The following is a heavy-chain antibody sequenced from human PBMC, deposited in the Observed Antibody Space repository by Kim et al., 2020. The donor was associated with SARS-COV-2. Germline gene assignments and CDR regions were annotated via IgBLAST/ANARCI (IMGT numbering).Heavy chain of an antibody. CDR3: ALGRSGDY. V-gene: IGHV1-3*01. CDR1: GFSFNNYV. Sequence: ASVKVSCKASGFSFNNYVIYWVRQAPGQRLEWMGWINPVNGNTKYSQNFQGRVTITRDTSASTVYMELSSLRSEDTALYYCALGRSGDYWGQGTLVTVSS. D-gene: IGHD7-27*01. J-gene: IGHJ4*02. CDR2: INPVNGNT.